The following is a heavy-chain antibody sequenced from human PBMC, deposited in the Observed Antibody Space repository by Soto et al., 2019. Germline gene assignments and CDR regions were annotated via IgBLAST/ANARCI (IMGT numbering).Heavy chain of an antibody. Sequence: QVQLVQSGAEVKKPGSSVKVSCKASGGTFSSYAISWVRQAPGQGLEWMGGIIPIFGTANYAQKFQGRVTITADESTSTAYMELGSLRSEDTAVYYCARGEGDGSGSYYYYYGMDVWGQGTTVTVSS. J-gene: IGHJ6*02. CDR2: IIPIFGTA. CDR3: ARGEGDGSGSYYYYYGMDV. D-gene: IGHD3-10*01. CDR1: GGTFSSYA. V-gene: IGHV1-69*01.